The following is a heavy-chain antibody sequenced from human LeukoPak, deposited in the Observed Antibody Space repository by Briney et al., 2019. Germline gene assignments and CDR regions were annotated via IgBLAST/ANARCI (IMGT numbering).Heavy chain of an antibody. D-gene: IGHD2-15*01. Sequence: AGGSLRLSCAASGFTFSSYSMNWVRQAPGKGLEWVSSISSSSSYIYHADSVKGRFTISRDNAKNSLYLQMNSLRAEDTAVYYCARGDRYCSGGSCWDDYYYMDVWGKGTKVTVSS. CDR1: GFTFSSYS. CDR3: ARGDRYCSGGSCWDDYYYMDV. V-gene: IGHV3-21*01. CDR2: ISSSSSYI. J-gene: IGHJ6*03.